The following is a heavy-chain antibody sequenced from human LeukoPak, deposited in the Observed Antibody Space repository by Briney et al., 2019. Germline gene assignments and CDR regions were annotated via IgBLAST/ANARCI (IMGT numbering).Heavy chain of an antibody. V-gene: IGHV4-34*01. CDR1: GGSFSGYY. J-gene: IGHJ3*02. CDR3: ARPYRWLQSGNAFDI. Sequence: SSETLSLTCAVYGGSFSGYYWSWIRQPPGKGLEWIGEINHSGSTNYNPSLKSRVTISVDTSKNQFSLKLSSVTAADTAVYYCARPYRWLQSGNAFDIWGQGTMVTVSS. CDR2: INHSGST. D-gene: IGHD5-24*01.